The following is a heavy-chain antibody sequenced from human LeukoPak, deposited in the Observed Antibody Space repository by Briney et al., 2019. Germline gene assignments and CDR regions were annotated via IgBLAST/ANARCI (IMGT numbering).Heavy chain of an antibody. Sequence: PGASLRLSCAASGFTFSSYAMSWVRQAPGKGLEWVSAISGSGGSTYYAASVKGRLTISRDTSKNTLYLQMTSLRAEDTAVYYCAKGRTAYCSSTSCYTSDYWGQGTLVTVSS. D-gene: IGHD2-2*02. CDR2: ISGSGGST. J-gene: IGHJ4*02. CDR1: GFTFSSYA. V-gene: IGHV3-23*01. CDR3: AKGRTAYCSSTSCYTSDY.